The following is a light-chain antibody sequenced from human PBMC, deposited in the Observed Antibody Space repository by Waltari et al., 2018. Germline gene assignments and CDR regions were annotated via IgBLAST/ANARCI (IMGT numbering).Light chain of an antibody. J-gene: IGLJ2*01. CDR1: SSDVGSHNL. CDR2: EGS. V-gene: IGLV2-23*01. CDR3: CSYAGSDTWVV. Sequence: QSALTQPASVSGSPGQSITFSCTGSSSDVGSHNLVSWYQQHPGKAPKLMIYEGSKRPSGVSNRFSGSKSGNTASLTISGLQAEDEADYYCCSYAGSDTWVVFGGGTKLTVL.